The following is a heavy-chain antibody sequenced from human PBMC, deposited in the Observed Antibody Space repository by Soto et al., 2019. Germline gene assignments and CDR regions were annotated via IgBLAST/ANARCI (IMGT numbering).Heavy chain of an antibody. Sequence: ASVKVSCKASGYTFTSYGISWVRQAPGQGLEWMGWISAYNGNTNYAQKLQGRVTMTTDTSTSTAYMELRSLRSDDTAVYYCARDQDRLQYSPIYYYYYYMDVWGKGTTVTVSS. CDR3: ARDQDRLQYSPIYYYYYYMDV. D-gene: IGHD4-4*01. CDR1: GYTFTSYG. CDR2: ISAYNGNT. V-gene: IGHV1-18*01. J-gene: IGHJ6*03.